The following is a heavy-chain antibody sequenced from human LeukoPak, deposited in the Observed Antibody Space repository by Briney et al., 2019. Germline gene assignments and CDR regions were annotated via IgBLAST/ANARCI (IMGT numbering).Heavy chain of an antibody. J-gene: IGHJ4*02. CDR1: GFSVSNKY. CDR3: ARDWGGRNRYDY. Sequence: PGESLRLSCAASGFSVSNKYMSWVRQAPGKGLEWVSVIYTGGDTYYADSVRGRFTIFRDTSKNTVNLQMNSLRAEDTAVYYCARDWGGRNRYDYWGQGTLVTVSS. V-gene: IGHV3-53*01. D-gene: IGHD1-26*01. CDR2: IYTGGDT.